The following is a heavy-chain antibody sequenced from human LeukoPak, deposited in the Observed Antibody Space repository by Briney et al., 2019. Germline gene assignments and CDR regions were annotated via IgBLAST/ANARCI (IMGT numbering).Heavy chain of an antibody. CDR3: GSGYDDNYFDY. CDR2: IYPGDSDT. CDR1: GYSFTSYW. V-gene: IGHV5-51*01. J-gene: IGHJ4*02. D-gene: IGHD5-12*01. Sequence: GESLKISCKGSGYSFTSYWIGRVRQMPGKGLEWMGIIYPGDSDTRYSPSFQGQVTISADKSTSTAYLQWSSLKASDTAMYYCGSGYDDNYFDYWGQGTLVTVSS.